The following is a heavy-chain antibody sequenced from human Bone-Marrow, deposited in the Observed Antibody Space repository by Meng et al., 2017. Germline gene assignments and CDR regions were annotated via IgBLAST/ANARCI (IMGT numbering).Heavy chain of an antibody. J-gene: IGHJ6*02. D-gene: IGHD6-19*01. Sequence: GESLKISCAASGFTFSSYAMHWVRQAPGKGLEWVAVISYDGSNKYYADSVKGRFTISRDNSKNTLYLQMNSLRAEDTAVYYRARGGYSSGWYGGYYYYYGMDVWGQGTTFTVSS. CDR1: GFTFSSYA. CDR3: ARGGYSSGWYGGYYYYYGMDV. V-gene: IGHV3-30*01. CDR2: ISYDGSNK.